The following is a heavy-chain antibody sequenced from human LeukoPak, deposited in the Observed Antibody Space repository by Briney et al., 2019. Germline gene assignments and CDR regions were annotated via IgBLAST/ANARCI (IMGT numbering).Heavy chain of an antibody. D-gene: IGHD3-9*01. Sequence: PSETLSLTCTVSGGSINNNNYYWGWIRQPPGKGLEWIGSIYASRNTYYNPSLKSRVTMSVDTSKNRFSLKLSSVTAADTAVYYCARDNSYYDILTGYYTLDYWGQGTLVTVSS. J-gene: IGHJ4*02. CDR2: IYASRNT. V-gene: IGHV4-39*07. CDR1: GGSINNNNYY. CDR3: ARDNSYYDILTGYYTLDY.